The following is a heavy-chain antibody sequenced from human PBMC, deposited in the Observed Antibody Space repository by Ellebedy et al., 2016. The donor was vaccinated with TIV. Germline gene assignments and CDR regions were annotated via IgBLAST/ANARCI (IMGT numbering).Heavy chain of an antibody. V-gene: IGHV4-59*08. Sequence: SETLSLTCNVSRASISSYYWSWIRQPPGKGLEWIGYMSYSGSTNYNPSLKSRVTISVDTSNSQFSLKLTSVTAADTAVYYCASRASGRSDLGRGLYFENWGQGTLVTVSS. J-gene: IGHJ4*02. CDR2: MSYSGST. D-gene: IGHD1-26*01. CDR1: RASISSYY. CDR3: ASRASGRSDLGRGLYFEN.